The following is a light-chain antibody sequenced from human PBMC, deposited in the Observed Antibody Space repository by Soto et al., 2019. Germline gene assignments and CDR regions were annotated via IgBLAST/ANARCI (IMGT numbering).Light chain of an antibody. CDR3: HQCGSSPRT. Sequence: EIVLTQSPGTLSLSPGEIATLSCRASQSVSSDFLAWYQQKPGQAPRLLIYGASNRATGVPDRFSGRGSGTDFTLSISRLEPEDFAVYYCHQCGSSPRTFGQGTKVEIK. J-gene: IGKJ1*01. V-gene: IGKV3-20*01. CDR2: GAS. CDR1: QSVSSDF.